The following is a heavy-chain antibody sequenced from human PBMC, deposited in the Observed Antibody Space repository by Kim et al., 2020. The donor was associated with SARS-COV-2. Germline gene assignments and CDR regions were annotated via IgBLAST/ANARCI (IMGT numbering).Heavy chain of an antibody. Sequence: GALRLSCAASGFTFSLSILNWFRQAPGKGLEWVSSISSSSSYIYYADSVKGRFTISRDNAKNSLYLQMNSLRAEDTAVDYCARGEAEMTTVTNYGMDVWGQGTTVTVSS. J-gene: IGHJ6*02. CDR3: ARGEAEMTTVTNYGMDV. V-gene: IGHV3-21*01. CDR1: GFTFSLSI. CDR2: ISSSSSYI. D-gene: IGHD4-17*01.